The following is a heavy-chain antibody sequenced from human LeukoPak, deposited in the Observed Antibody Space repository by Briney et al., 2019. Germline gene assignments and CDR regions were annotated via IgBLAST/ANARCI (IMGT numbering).Heavy chain of an antibody. V-gene: IGHV4-59*01. D-gene: IGHD3-16*01. CDR2: IYDHGRT. CDR3: ARGLAGRASGAVYFDL. CDR1: GGSFSY. Sequence: SSETLSLTCIVSGGSFSYLSWIRQPPGKGLEWIGIIYDHGRTEYNPSLKSRVSIPVDTSKNQVSLRLNSVTPADTAVYYCARGLAGRASGAVYFDLWGRGALVTVSS. J-gene: IGHJ2*01.